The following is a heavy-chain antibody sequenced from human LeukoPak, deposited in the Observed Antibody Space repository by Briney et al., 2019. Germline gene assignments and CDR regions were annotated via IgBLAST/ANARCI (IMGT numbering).Heavy chain of an antibody. V-gene: IGHV5-51*01. D-gene: IGHD3-10*01. CDR3: ARHRGSGSYYRYYYYMDV. CDR2: IYPGDSDT. J-gene: IGHJ6*03. CDR1: GYSFTSYW. Sequence: GESLKISCKGSGYSFTSYWIGWVRQMPGKGLEWMGIIYPGDSDTRYSPSFQGQVTISADKSISTAYPQWSSLKASDTAMYYCARHRGSGSYYRYYYYMDVWGKGTTVTVSS.